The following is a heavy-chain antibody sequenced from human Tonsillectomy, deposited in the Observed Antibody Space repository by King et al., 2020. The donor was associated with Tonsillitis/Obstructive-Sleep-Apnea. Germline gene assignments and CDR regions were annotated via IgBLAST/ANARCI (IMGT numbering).Heavy chain of an antibody. CDR3: ARTSYDFRSGYVTAYYYYMDV. CDR2: IFSNDEK. Sequence: TLKESGPVLVKPTETLTLTCTVSGFSLSNARMGVSWIRQPPGKALEWLAHIFSNDEKSYSTSLKSRLTISKDTSKSQVVLTMTNMDPVDTATYYCARTSYDFRSGYVTAYYYYMDVWGKGTTVTVSS. D-gene: IGHD3-3*01. V-gene: IGHV2-26*01. J-gene: IGHJ6*03. CDR1: GFSLSNARMG.